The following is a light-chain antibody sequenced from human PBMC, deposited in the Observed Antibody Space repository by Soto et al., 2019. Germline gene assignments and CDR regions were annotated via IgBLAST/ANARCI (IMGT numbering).Light chain of an antibody. CDR1: QSISSY. J-gene: IGKJ1*01. V-gene: IGKV1-39*01. Sequence: IQMTQSRSSLSASVGDRVIITCRASQSISSYLNWYQQKPGKAPKLLIYAASSLQSGVPSRFSGSGSGTDVTLTISSLQPEDFATYYGQQSYSTPRTFGQGTKVEIK. CDR2: AAS. CDR3: QQSYSTPRT.